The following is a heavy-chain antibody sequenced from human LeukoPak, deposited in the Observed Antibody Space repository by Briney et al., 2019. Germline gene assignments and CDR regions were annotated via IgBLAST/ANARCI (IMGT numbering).Heavy chain of an antibody. CDR1: GFTFSSYS. CDR3: ARDFDSPDDSSKGEVDY. J-gene: IGHJ4*02. Sequence: PGGSLRLSCAASGFTFSSYSMNWVRQAPGKGLEWVSSISSSSSYVYYADSVKGRFTISRDNAKNSLYLQMNSLRAEDTAVYYCARDFDSPDDSSKGEVDYWGQGTLVTVSS. V-gene: IGHV3-21*01. D-gene: IGHD3-22*01. CDR2: ISSSSSYV.